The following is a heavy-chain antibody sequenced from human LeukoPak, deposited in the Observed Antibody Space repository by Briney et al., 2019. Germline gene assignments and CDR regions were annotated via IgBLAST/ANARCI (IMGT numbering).Heavy chain of an antibody. D-gene: IGHD3-16*01. CDR3: ARSSYDYVWGKPDWFDP. Sequence: GESLKISCKGSGYSFTSYWIGWLRQMPGKGLEWMGIIYPCDSDTRYSPSFQGQVTISADQSISTAYLQWSSLKASDTAMYYCARSSYDYVWGKPDWFDPWGQGTLVTVSS. V-gene: IGHV5-51*01. CDR2: IYPCDSDT. CDR1: GYSFTSYW. J-gene: IGHJ5*02.